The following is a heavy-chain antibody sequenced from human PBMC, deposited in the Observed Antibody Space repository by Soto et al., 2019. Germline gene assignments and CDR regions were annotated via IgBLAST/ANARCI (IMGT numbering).Heavy chain of an antibody. Sequence: EPSVKVSCKASGGTFSSYAISWVRQAPGQGLEWMGGIIPIFGTANYAQKFQGRVTITADESTSTAYMELSSLRSEDTAVYYCARGADSRWEVGATYGRGQGPLVIVSA. CDR2: IIPIFGTA. J-gene: IGHJ4*02. CDR1: GGTFSSYA. CDR3: ARGADSRWEVGATYG. V-gene: IGHV1-69*13. D-gene: IGHD1-26*01.